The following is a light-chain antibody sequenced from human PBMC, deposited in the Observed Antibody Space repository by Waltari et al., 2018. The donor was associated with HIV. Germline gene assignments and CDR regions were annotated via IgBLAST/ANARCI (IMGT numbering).Light chain of an antibody. Sequence: QSTLTQPASVSGSPGQSITISCTGSTSAFGLYTFISWYQQHPRGVPKVIIYELLSRPSGISSRFSGSRSANTASLTISWLQPEDEADYYCASFTSNYTLIFGGGTKVTVL. J-gene: IGLJ2*01. CDR2: ELL. CDR1: TSAFGLYTF. CDR3: ASFTSNYTLI. V-gene: IGLV2-14*01.